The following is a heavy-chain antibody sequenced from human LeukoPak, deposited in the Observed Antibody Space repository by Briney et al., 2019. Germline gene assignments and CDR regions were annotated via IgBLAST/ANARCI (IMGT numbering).Heavy chain of an antibody. V-gene: IGHV3-30-3*01. J-gene: IGHJ4*02. CDR2: ISYDGSNK. D-gene: IGHD3-3*01. CDR1: GFTFSSYA. CDR3: ARGYYDFWSGYYRTYFDY. Sequence: PGGSLRLSCAASGFTFSSYAMHWVRQAPGKGLEWVAVISYDGSNKYYADSVKGRFTISRDNSKNTLYLQMNSLRAEATAVYYCARGYYDFWSGYYRTYFDYWGQGTLVTVSS.